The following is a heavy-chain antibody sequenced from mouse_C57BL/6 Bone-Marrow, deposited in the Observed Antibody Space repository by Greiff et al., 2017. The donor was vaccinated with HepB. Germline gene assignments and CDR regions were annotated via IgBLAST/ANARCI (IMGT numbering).Heavy chain of an antibody. D-gene: IGHD1-1*01. CDR1: GYSFTGYY. CDR3: ARSGCSSSFDY. V-gene: IGHV1-42*01. Sequence: VQLKESGPELVKPGASVKISCKASGYSFTGYYMNWVKQSPEKSLEWIGEINPSTGGTTYNQKFKAKATLTVDKSSSTAYMQLKRLTSEDSAFYYCARSGCSSSFDYWGQGTPLTVSS. J-gene: IGHJ2*01. CDR2: INPSTGGT.